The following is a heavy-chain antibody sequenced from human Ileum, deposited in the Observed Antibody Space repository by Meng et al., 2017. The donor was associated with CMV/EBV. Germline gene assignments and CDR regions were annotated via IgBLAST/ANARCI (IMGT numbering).Heavy chain of an antibody. V-gene: IGHV3-23*01. J-gene: IGHJ4*02. D-gene: IGHD2-21*01. CDR3: TKSDCGGAGCKLLDH. CDR2: SSDSGTGS. CDR1: GLSFNNFA. Sequence: GESLKISCAVSGLSFNNFAMSWVRQAPGKRLEWVSASSDSGTGSSYANSVKGRFSISRDSSKNTLYLQMNSLTAEDTAIYYCTKSDCGGAGCKLLDHWGQGTLVTVSS.